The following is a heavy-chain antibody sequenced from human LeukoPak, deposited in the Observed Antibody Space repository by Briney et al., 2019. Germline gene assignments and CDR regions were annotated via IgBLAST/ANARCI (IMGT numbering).Heavy chain of an antibody. CDR2: FGHNGGIT. J-gene: IGHJ4*02. CDR3: AKAGHYGSGSYYSDY. V-gene: IGHV3-23*01. D-gene: IGHD3-10*01. Sequence: GGSLRLSCAASGFTFNYYGLSWVRQAPGKGLEWVSGFGHNGGITYSDSVKGRFTVSRDNSKNTLYLQMSSLRAGDTAVYYCAKAGHYGSGSYYSDYWGRGTLVTVSP. CDR1: GFTFNYYG.